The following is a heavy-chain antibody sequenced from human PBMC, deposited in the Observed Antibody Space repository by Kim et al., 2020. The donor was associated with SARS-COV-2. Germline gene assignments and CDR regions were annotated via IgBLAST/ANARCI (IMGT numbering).Heavy chain of an antibody. CDR3: TVGGSRLGYFDY. Sequence: GGSLRLSCSASGFAFGDYAMSWFRQAPGKGLEWVSFIRSKAYGGTPDYAASVKGRFTISRDDSKSIAYLQMNSLKIEDTAVYYCTVGGSRLGYFDYWGQGTLVTVSS. CDR1: GFAFGDYA. D-gene: IGHD1-26*01. J-gene: IGHJ4*02. CDR2: IRSKAYGGTP. V-gene: IGHV3-49*03.